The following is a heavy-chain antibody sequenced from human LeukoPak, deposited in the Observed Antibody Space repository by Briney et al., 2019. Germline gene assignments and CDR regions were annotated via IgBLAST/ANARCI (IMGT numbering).Heavy chain of an antibody. V-gene: IGHV3-7*01. D-gene: IGHD4-23*01. CDR2: IREEGSDK. Sequence: GGSLRLSCVGSGFSFNTFWMSWVRQAPGKGLEWVTNIREEGSDKHYVDSVKGRFTISRDNAQNTLHLQMNSLRAEDTAVYYCARDYGGSSPFDYWGQGTLVTVSS. J-gene: IGHJ4*02. CDR3: ARDYGGSSPFDY. CDR1: GFSFNTFW.